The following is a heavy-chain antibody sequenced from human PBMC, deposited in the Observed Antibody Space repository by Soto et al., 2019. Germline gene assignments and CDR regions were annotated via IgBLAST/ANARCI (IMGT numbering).Heavy chain of an antibody. CDR3: ARDRRLMTTVTTGDAFDI. V-gene: IGHV4-31*03. CDR2: IYYSGST. D-gene: IGHD4-17*01. Sequence: QVQLQESGPGLVKPSQTLSLTCTVAGGSISSGGYYWSWIRQHPGKGLEWIGYIYYSGSTYYNPSLRSRVTIAVDMSKNQFSLKLSSVTAADTAVYYCARDRRLMTTVTTGDAFDIWVQGPMVTVSS. J-gene: IGHJ3*02. CDR1: GGSISSGGYY.